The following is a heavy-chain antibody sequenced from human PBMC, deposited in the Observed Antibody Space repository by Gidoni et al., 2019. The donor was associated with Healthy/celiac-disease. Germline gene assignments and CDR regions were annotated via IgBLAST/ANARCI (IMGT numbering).Heavy chain of an antibody. CDR1: GYSFTSYW. CDR2: IYPGDYET. V-gene: IGHV5-51*01. Sequence: EVQLVQSGAEVKKPGESLKISCKGSGYSFTSYWIGWVRQMPGKGLEWMGSIYPGDYETIYSPPFQGQVTISADKSISTAYLQWSSLKASDTAMYYCAREPYDRVWEGEGESGGRYYYYGMDVWGQGTTVTVSS. J-gene: IGHJ6*02. D-gene: IGHD3-9*01. CDR3: AREPYDRVWEGEGESGGRYYYYGMDV.